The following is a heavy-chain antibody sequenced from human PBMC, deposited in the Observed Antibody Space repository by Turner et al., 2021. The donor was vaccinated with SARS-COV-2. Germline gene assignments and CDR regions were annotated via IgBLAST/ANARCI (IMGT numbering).Heavy chain of an antibody. Sequence: QLQLQESGPGLVKPSETLSLTCTVSGGSISSRSYYWGWIRQPPGKGLEWIGGIYYSGSTYYNPSLKSRVTISVDTSKNQFSLKLSSVTAADTAVYYCAIAPNYYYGMDVWGQGTTVTVSS. CDR3: AIAPNYYYGMDV. J-gene: IGHJ6*02. V-gene: IGHV4-39*01. CDR1: GGSISSRSYY. CDR2: IYYSGST.